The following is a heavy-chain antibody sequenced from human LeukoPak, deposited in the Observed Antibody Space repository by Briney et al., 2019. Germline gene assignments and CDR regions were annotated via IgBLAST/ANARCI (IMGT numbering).Heavy chain of an antibody. V-gene: IGHV3-66*01. CDR3: ARRGDVYHDSSGYYLDY. D-gene: IGHD3-22*01. J-gene: IGHJ4*02. Sequence: GGSLRLSCAASGFTVSSNYMSWVRQAPGKGLEWVSVIYSGGSTYYADSVKGRFTISRDNSKNTLYLQMNSLRAEDTAVYYCARRGDVYHDSSGYYLDYWGQGTLVTVSP. CDR2: IYSGGST. CDR1: GFTVSSNY.